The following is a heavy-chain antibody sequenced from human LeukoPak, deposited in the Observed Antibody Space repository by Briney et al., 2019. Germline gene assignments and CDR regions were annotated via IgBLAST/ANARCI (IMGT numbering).Heavy chain of an antibody. CDR3: ARDRFYDFWSGCYMDV. J-gene: IGHJ6*03. V-gene: IGHV1-18*01. CDR1: GYTFTSHG. D-gene: IGHD3-3*01. CDR2: ISAYNGNT. Sequence: ASVKVSCKASGYTFTSHGISWVRQAPGQGLEWMGWISAYNGNTNYAQKLQGRVTMTTDTATSTAYMELRSLRSDDTTVYYCARDRFYDFWSGCYMDVWGKGTTVTVSS.